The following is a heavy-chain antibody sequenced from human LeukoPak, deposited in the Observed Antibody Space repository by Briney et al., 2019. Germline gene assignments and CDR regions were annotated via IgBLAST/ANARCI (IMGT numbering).Heavy chain of an antibody. V-gene: IGHV1-2*02. CDR2: INPNSGGT. J-gene: IGHJ5*02. D-gene: IGHD2-15*01. CDR3: SFLVGAASFDP. Sequence: ASVKVSCKSFGYTFTSNYMHWVRQAPGQGLEWMGWINPNSGGTNYAQKFQGRVTMTRDTSISTAYMELSRLRSDDTAVYYCSFLVGAASFDPWGQGTLVTVSS. CDR1: GYTFTSNY.